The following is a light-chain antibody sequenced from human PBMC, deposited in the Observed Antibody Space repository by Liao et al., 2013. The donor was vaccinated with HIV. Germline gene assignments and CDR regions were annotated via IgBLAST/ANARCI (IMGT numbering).Light chain of an antibody. CDR2: QDN. Sequence: SYELTQPPSVSVSPGQTASITCSGDELGNKFACWYQQRPGQSPVLVIYQDNKRPSGIPERFSGSKSGNTATLTISRVEAGDEADYYCQVWDSSSDHWVFGGGTKLTVL. CDR1: ELGNKF. V-gene: IGLV3-1*01. J-gene: IGLJ3*02. CDR3: QVWDSSSDHWV.